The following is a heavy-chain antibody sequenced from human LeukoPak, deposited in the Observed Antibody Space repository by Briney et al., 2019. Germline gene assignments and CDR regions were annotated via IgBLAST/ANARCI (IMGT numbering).Heavy chain of an antibody. V-gene: IGHV4-59*01. J-gene: IGHJ6*02. D-gene: IGHD3-10*01. Sequence: SETLSLTCTVSGGSISSYYWSWIRQPPGKGLEWIGYIYYSGSTNYNPSLKSRVTISVDTSKNQFSLKLSSVTAADTAVYYCARDGYYGSGSYYNVASGGMDVWGQGTTVTVSS. CDR1: GGSISSYY. CDR3: ARDGYYGSGSYYNVASGGMDV. CDR2: IYYSGST.